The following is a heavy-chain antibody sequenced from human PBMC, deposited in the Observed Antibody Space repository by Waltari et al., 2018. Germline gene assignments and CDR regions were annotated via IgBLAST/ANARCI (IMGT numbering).Heavy chain of an antibody. CDR2: IYHSGST. Sequence: QVQLQESGPGLVKPSETLSLTCAVSGYSISSGYYWGWIRQPPGKGLEWIGSIYHSGSTYYNPSLKSRVTISVDTSKNQFSLKLSSVTAADTAVYYCARRVVTVSKGWFDPWGQGTLVTVSS. V-gene: IGHV4-38-2*01. CDR3: ARRVVTVSKGWFDP. J-gene: IGHJ5*02. D-gene: IGHD2-21*02. CDR1: GYSISSGYY.